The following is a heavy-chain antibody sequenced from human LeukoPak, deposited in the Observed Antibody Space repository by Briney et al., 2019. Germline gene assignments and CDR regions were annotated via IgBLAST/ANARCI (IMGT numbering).Heavy chain of an antibody. Sequence: SETLSLTRTVSCRPISSYYWSWIRQPPGKGLEWIGYIYYSGSTNYNPSLKSRVTISVDTSKNQFSLKLRSVTAGDTAVYYCARVDGYYNDRRGSAFDNRGQGTMVTVSS. CDR2: IYYSGST. CDR1: CRPISSYY. V-gene: IGHV4-59*01. D-gene: IGHD3-22*01. CDR3: ARVDGYYNDRRGSAFDN. J-gene: IGHJ3*02.